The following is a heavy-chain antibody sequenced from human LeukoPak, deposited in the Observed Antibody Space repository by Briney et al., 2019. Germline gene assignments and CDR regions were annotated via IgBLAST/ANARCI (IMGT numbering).Heavy chain of an antibody. CDR1: GFTFSSYA. J-gene: IGHJ4*02. Sequence: GGSLRLSCTASGFTFSSYAMSWVRQAPGKGLEWVSGISGSGANTFYADSVKGRFTISRDNSKNTLYLQINNMRAEDTAVYYCAKGAYVIVVVTATRLDYWGQGTLVTVSS. D-gene: IGHD2-21*02. CDR3: AKGAYVIVVVTATRLDY. CDR2: ISGSGANT. V-gene: IGHV3-23*01.